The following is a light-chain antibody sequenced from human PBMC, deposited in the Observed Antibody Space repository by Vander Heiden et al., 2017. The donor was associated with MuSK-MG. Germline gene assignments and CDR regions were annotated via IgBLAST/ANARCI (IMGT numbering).Light chain of an antibody. CDR3: QSYDSSLSGSYV. CDR2: GNS. J-gene: IGLJ1*01. V-gene: IGLV1-40*01. CDR1: SPNIGAGYD. Sequence: QSVLTQPPSVSGAPRQRVTIPCPGSSPNIGAGYDVHWYQQLPGTAPKLLIYGNSNRPSGVPDRFSGSKSGTSASLAITGLQAEDEADYYCQSYDSSLSGSYVFGTGTKVTVL.